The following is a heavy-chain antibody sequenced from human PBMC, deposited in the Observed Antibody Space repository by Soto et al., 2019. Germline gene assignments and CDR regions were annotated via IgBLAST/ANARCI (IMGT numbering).Heavy chain of an antibody. CDR3: ARGSWDGYKGGYYFDY. CDR1: GFTFGSYA. D-gene: IGHD5-12*01. J-gene: IGHJ4*02. Sequence: PGGSLRLSCAASGFTFGSYAMHWVRQAPGKGLEWVAVISYDGSNKYYADSVKGRFTISRDNSKNTLYLQMNSLRAEDTAVYYCARGSWDGYKGGYYFDYWGQGTLVTVSS. V-gene: IGHV3-30-3*01. CDR2: ISYDGSNK.